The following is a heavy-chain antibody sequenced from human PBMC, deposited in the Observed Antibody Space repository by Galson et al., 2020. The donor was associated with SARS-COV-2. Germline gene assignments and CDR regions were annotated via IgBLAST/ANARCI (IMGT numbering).Heavy chain of an antibody. D-gene: IGHD3-16*01. CDR2: IDPTDSFT. CDR3: ARRRKVPSAEFGP. CDR1: GYNLSSYW. V-gene: IGHV5-10-1*01. Sequence: GESLKISCRGSGYNLSSYWISWVRQAPGKGLEWIGRIDPTDSFTDYSPSFRGRLTMSIDKSINTAYLHWYSLEASDTAMYYCARRRKVPSAEFGPGGQGTLVFVSS. J-gene: IGHJ1*01.